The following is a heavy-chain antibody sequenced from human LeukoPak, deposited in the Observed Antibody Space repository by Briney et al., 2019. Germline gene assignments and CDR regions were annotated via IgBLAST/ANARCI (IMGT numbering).Heavy chain of an antibody. Sequence: SSVTVTFLCSVGTFSSYPRRWVGQPPGQGVEWMGGIIPIFGTANYAQKFQGRVTITTDESTSTAYMELSSLRSEDTAVYYCSGDSYGEGYWGQGTLVTVSS. D-gene: IGHD5-18*01. CDR1: VGTFSSYP. CDR3: SGDSYGEGY. J-gene: IGHJ4*02. CDR2: IIPIFGTA. V-gene: IGHV1-69*05.